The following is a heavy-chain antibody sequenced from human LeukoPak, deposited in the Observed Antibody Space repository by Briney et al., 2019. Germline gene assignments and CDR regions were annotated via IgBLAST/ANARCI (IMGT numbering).Heavy chain of an antibody. CDR3: ARASSSGWRGNLDY. D-gene: IGHD6-19*01. Sequence: PGGSLRLSCSASGFPFSSYEMNWVRQAPGKGLEWVSYISSSGNTIYYADSVKGRFTISRDNSKNTLYLQMNSLRAEDTAVYYCARASSSGWRGNLDYWGQGTLVTVSS. J-gene: IGHJ4*02. V-gene: IGHV3-48*03. CDR1: GFPFSSYE. CDR2: ISSSGNTI.